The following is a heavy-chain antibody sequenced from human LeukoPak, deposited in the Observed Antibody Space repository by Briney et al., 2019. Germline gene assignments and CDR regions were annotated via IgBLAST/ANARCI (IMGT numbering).Heavy chain of an antibody. CDR2: IKEDGTGK. Sequence: GGSLRLSCAASGFTFSTYWMSWVRQAPGKGLEWLANIKEDGTGKNHVDSVKGRFAISRDNAKKSLYLQMNGLRAEDTAVYYCAREIPQQLVAMDVWGQGTTVTVSS. CDR1: GFTFSTYW. J-gene: IGHJ6*02. CDR3: AREIPQQLVAMDV. V-gene: IGHV3-7*04. D-gene: IGHD6-13*01.